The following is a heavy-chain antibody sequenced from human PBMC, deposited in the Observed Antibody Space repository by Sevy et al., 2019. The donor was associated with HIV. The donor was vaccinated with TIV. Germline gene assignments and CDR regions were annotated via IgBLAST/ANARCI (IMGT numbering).Heavy chain of an antibody. CDR1: GFTFSNAW. CDR3: TTYPPGVLTEFHEDAFDI. V-gene: IGHV3-15*01. CDR2: IKSKTDGGTT. Sequence: GGSLRLSCAASGFTFSNAWMSWVRQAPGKGLEWVGRIKSKTDGGTTDYAAPVKGRFTISRDDSKNTLYLQMNSLKTEDTAVYYCTTYPPGVLTEFHEDAFDIWGQGTMVTVSS. J-gene: IGHJ3*02. D-gene: IGHD3-10*01.